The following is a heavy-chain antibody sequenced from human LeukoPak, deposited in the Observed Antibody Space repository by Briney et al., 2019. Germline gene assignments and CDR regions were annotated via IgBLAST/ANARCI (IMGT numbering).Heavy chain of an antibody. J-gene: IGHJ3*02. CDR2: INHSGST. Sequence: SETLSLTCTVSGGSISGSSYYWSWIRQPPGKGLEWIGEINHSGSTNYNPSLKSRVTISVDTSKNQFSLKLSSVTAADTAVYYCARFYDSSGYSSAFDIWGQGTMVTVSS. V-gene: IGHV4-39*07. CDR3: ARFYDSSGYSSAFDI. D-gene: IGHD3-22*01. CDR1: GGSISGSSYY.